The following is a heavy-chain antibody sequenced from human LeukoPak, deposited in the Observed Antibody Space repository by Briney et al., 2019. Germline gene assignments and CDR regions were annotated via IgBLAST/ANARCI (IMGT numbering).Heavy chain of an antibody. V-gene: IGHV3-30*18. CDR3: AKSLAPAGGFDY. D-gene: IGHD3-16*01. CDR2: ISYDGSNK. Sequence: GGSLRLSCAASGFTFSSYGMHWVRQAPGKGLEWVAVISYDGSNKYYADSVKGRFTISRDNSKNTLYLQMNSLRAEDTAVYYCAKSLAPAGGFDYWSQGTLVTVSS. J-gene: IGHJ4*02. CDR1: GFTFSSYG.